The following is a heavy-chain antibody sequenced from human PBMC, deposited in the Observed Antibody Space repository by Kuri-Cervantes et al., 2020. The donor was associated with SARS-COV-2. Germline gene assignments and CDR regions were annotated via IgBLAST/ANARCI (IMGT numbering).Heavy chain of an antibody. CDR1: GFTFSNSD. CDR3: AKSTRGYSSHLLDS. CDR2: ISGSGDRT. J-gene: IGHJ4*02. D-gene: IGHD2-21*01. Sequence: GGSLRLSCAASGFTFSNSDMNWVRQAPGKGLEWVSGISGSGDRTHYGDAVEGRFTISRDNSKYTVHLQVSSLRVEDSAVYYCAKSTRGYSSHLLDSWGLGALVTVSS. V-gene: IGHV3-23*01.